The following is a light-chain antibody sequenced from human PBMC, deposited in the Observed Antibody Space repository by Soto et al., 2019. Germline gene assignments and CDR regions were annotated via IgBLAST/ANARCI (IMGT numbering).Light chain of an antibody. CDR2: EVS. CDR3: SSYTRSTTYV. J-gene: IGLJ1*01. CDR1: SSDVGAYNY. V-gene: IGLV2-14*01. Sequence: QSVLTQPASVSGSPGQSITISCTGTSSDVGAYNYVSWYQQHPGKAPKLMIYEVSNRPSGVSDRFYGTKSGNTASLTISGLQAEDESDYYCSSYTRSTTYVFVTGTKVTVL.